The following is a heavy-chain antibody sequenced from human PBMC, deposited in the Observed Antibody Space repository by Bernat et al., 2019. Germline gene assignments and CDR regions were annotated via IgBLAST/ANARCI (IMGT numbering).Heavy chain of an antibody. CDR2: TSGSGDST. CDR3: AKHRVPVADKPDY. CDR1: GFTFTNYA. J-gene: IGHJ4*02. D-gene: IGHD2-15*01. Sequence: EVQLLESGGGLVQPGGSLRLSCAASGFTFTNYAMSWVRQAPGKGLEWVSGTSGSGDSTYYADSVKGRFTISRDNSKNTLYLQMSSLRAEDTALYYCAKHRVPVADKPDYWGQGTLVTVS. V-gene: IGHV3-23*01.